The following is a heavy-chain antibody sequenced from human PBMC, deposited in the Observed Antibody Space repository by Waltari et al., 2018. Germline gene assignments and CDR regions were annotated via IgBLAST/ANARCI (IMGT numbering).Heavy chain of an antibody. CDR3: AREFRGTAAAGYFDY. D-gene: IGHD6-13*01. CDR2: IYDGGST. J-gene: IGHJ4*02. V-gene: IGHV3-53*01. CDR1: GFTVSSNY. Sequence: EVQLVESGGGLIQPGGSLRLSCAASGFTVSSNYMSWVRQAPGKGLEGVSVIYDGGSTYYADSVKGRFTISRDNSKNTLYLQMNSLRAEDTAVYYCAREFRGTAAAGYFDYWGQGTLVTVSS.